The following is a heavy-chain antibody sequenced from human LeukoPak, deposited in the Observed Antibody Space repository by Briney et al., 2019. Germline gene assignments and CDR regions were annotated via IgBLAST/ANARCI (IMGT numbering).Heavy chain of an antibody. Sequence: IRGSGSDIYYADSVKGRFTISRDNAKNSLYLQMNSLRAEDTALYYCAKDINDILTGDWFDPWGQGTLVTVSS. CDR2: IRGSGSDI. J-gene: IGHJ5*02. D-gene: IGHD3-9*01. CDR3: AKDINDILTGDWFDP. V-gene: IGHV3-11*01.